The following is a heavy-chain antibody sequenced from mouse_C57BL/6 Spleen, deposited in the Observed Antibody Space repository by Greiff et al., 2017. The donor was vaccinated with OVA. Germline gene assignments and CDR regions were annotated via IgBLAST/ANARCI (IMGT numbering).Heavy chain of an antibody. CDR3: ARWGQLRLLGDY. CDR1: GYTFTSYW. CDR2: IDPSDSYT. D-gene: IGHD3-2*02. J-gene: IGHJ2*01. V-gene: IGHV1-50*01. Sequence: QVQLQQPGAELVQPGASVKLSCKASGYTFTSYWMQWVKQRPGQGLEWIGEIDPSDSYTNYTQKFKGKATLTVDTSSSTAYMQLRSLTSEDSAVYYCARWGQLRLLGDYWGQGTTLTVSS.